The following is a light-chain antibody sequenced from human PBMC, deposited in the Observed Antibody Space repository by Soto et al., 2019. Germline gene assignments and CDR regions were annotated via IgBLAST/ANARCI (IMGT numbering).Light chain of an antibody. J-gene: IGKJ1*01. CDR3: QQYDEWPQT. Sequence: EIVLTQSPGALSLSPGERATLSCRASQSVSSSYLAWYQQKPGQAPRLLIYGASTRATGIPARFSGSGSGTEFTLSISSLQSEDFALYYCQQYDEWPQTFCQGTKVDIK. CDR2: GAS. V-gene: IGKV3-15*01. CDR1: QSVSSSY.